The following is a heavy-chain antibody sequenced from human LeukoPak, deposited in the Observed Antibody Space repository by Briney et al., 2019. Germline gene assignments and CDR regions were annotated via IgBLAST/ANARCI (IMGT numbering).Heavy chain of an antibody. V-gene: IGHV3-74*01. CDR2: INSDGSST. CDR1: GFTFSGYW. D-gene: IGHD1-26*01. Sequence: GGSLRLSCAASGFTFSGYWIHWVRQAPGKGLVWVSRINSDGSSTSYADSVKGRFTISRDNAKKTLYLQMNSLRAEDTAVYYCARPSGSYYYDAFDIWGQGTMVSVSS. CDR3: ARPSGSYYYDAFDI. J-gene: IGHJ3*02.